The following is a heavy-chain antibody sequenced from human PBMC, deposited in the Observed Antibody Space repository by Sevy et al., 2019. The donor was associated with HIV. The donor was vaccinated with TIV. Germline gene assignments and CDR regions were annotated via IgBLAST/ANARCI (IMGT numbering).Heavy chain of an antibody. V-gene: IGHV3-30*18. Sequence: GGSLRLSCAASGFRFSRSGMHWVRQAAGKGLEWVAVVSEDGSDKDYGASVKGRFTISRDKSKDTLYLEMNSLRPEDTAMYYCANSWGRFVGSSCLYHYVAMDVWGQGTTVTVS. CDR3: ANSWGRFVGSSCLYHYVAMDV. CDR2: VSEDGSDK. CDR1: GFRFSRSG. D-gene: IGHD6-13*01. J-gene: IGHJ6*02.